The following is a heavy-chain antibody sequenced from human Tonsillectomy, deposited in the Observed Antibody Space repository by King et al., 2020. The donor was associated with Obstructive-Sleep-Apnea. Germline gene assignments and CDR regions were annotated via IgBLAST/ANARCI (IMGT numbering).Heavy chain of an antibody. V-gene: IGHV3-21*01. Sequence: EVQLVESGGDLVKPGGSLRLSCAASGFTFSSYSMNWVRQAPGKGLEWVSSISSSSSYIYYADSVKGRFTISRDNAKNSLYLQMNSLGAEDTAVYYCAGDRSTLYGSGSYSSFDYWGQGTLVTVSP. CDR1: GFTFSSYS. J-gene: IGHJ4*02. CDR2: ISSSSSYI. D-gene: IGHD3-10*01. CDR3: AGDRSTLYGSGSYSSFDY.